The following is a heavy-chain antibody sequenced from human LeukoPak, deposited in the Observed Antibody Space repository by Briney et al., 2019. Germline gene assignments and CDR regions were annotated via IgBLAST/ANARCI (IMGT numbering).Heavy chain of an antibody. Sequence: SETLSLTCTVSGGSISSNTCYWGWIRQSPGKGLEWIGTICSSGSTFYNPSHPSLKGRVTISVDTSKNQFSLKLSSVTAADTAVYYCARVSGYYYDSSGYYLDYWGQGTLVTVSS. CDR3: ARVSGYYYDSSGYYLDY. D-gene: IGHD3-22*01. V-gene: IGHV4-39*07. CDR2: ICSSGST. J-gene: IGHJ4*02. CDR1: GGSISSNTCY.